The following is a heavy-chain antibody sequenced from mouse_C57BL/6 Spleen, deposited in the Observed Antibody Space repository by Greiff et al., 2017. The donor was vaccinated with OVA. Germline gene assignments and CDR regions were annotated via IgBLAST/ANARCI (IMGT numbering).Heavy chain of an antibody. J-gene: IGHJ3*01. V-gene: IGHV1-54*01. CDR1: GYAFTNYL. CDR3: ARDYDDWFAY. D-gene: IGHD2-3*01. Sequence: VQLQQSGAELVRPGTSVKVSCKASGYAFTNYLIEWVKQRPGQGLEWIGVINPGSGGTNYNEKFKGKATLTAEKSSSTAYMQLSSLTSEDSAVYFCARDYDDWFAYWGQGTLVTVSA. CDR2: INPGSGGT.